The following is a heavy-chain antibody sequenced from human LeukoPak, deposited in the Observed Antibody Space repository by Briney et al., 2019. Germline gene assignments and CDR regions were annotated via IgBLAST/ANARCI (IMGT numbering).Heavy chain of an antibody. Sequence: GGSLRLSCAASGFTFSSYSMNWVRQAPGKGLEWVSYISSSSSTIYYADSVKGRFTISRDNAKNSLYLQMNSLRDEDTAVYYCARASEYYDILTGSKWAFDIWGQGTMVTVSS. CDR1: GFTFSSYS. CDR2: ISSSSSTI. CDR3: ARASEYYDILTGSKWAFDI. V-gene: IGHV3-48*02. J-gene: IGHJ3*02. D-gene: IGHD3-9*01.